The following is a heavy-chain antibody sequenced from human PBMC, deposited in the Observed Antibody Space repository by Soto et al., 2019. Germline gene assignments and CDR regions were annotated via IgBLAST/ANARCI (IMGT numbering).Heavy chain of an antibody. V-gene: IGHV3-33*06. CDR2: IWYDGSNK. D-gene: IGHD5-12*01. CDR3: VKGWDIMASIPFDS. Sequence: QVQLVESGGGVVQPGRSLRLSCAASGFTFSSYGMHWVRQAPGKGLEWVAVIWYDGSNKYYADSVKGRFTISRDNSKNTLYLQMNSLRAEDTDVYYCVKGWDIMASIPFDSWGQGTLVTVSS. CDR1: GFTFSSYG. J-gene: IGHJ5*01.